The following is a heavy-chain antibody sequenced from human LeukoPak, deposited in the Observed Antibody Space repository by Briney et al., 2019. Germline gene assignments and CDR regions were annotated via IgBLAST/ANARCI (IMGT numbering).Heavy chain of an antibody. CDR1: GYSISSGYY. CDR2: IYHSGST. J-gene: IGHJ5*02. Sequence: SETLSLTCTVSGYSISSGYYWGWIRQPPGKGLEWIGSIYHSGSTNYNPSLKSRVTISVDTSKNRFSLKLSSVTAADTAVYYCARGRRAAAGIRWFDPWGQGTLVTVSS. V-gene: IGHV4-38-2*02. D-gene: IGHD6-13*01. CDR3: ARGRRAAAGIRWFDP.